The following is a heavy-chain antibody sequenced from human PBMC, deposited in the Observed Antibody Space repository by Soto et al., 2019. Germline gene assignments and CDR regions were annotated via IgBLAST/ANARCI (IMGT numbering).Heavy chain of an antibody. CDR1: AFTLRNYY. D-gene: IGHD2-21*02. V-gene: IGHV3-11*01. Sequence: QVQLVESGGGLVKPGGSLRLSCAASAFTLRNYYVSWIRQAPGKGLEWVSYISDSGTTVYYADSVKGRFTISRDSAKYAVYLEINSLRADDTGVYYCAISAGIVPTVIHYYSYSLLDVWGKGTTVTVSS. CDR2: ISDSGTTV. CDR3: AISAGIVPTVIHYYSYSLLDV. J-gene: IGHJ6*03.